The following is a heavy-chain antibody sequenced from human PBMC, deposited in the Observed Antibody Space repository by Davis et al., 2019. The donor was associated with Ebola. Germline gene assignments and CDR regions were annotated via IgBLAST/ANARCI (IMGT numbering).Heavy chain of an antibody. CDR1: GFIFSSYY. Sequence: SLKISCAASGFIFSSYYIGWVRQAPEQGLEWVGRMRIKAKGYTTEYAASVEGSFTISRDDGKSSLFLQMNSLTTEDTAVYYCARGPLRGDAYDVWGQGTMVTVSS. CDR2: MRIKAKGYTT. D-gene: IGHD3-10*01. J-gene: IGHJ3*01. V-gene: IGHV3-72*01. CDR3: ARGPLRGDAYDV.